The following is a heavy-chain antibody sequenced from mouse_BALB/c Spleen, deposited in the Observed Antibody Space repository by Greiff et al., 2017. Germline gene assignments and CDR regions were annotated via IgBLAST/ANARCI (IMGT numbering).Heavy chain of an antibody. CDR3: ARSSTGTGGAMDY. D-gene: IGHD4-1*02. J-gene: IGHJ4*01. V-gene: IGHV3-8*02. Sequence: DVMLVESGPSLVKPSQTLSLTCSVTGDSITSGYWNWIRKFPGNKLEYMGYISYSGSTYYNPSLKSRISITRDTSKNQYYLQLNSVTTEDTATYYCARSSTGTGGAMDYWGQGTSVTVSS. CDR1: GDSITSGY. CDR2: ISYSGST.